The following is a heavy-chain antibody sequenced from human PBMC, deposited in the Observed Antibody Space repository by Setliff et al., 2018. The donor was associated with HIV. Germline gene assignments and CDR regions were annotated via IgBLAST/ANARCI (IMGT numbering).Heavy chain of an antibody. CDR2: IYYTGTT. Sequence: SETLSLTCNVSGVSISSHHWSWIRQPPGKGLEWIGYIYYTGTTKYNPSLESRVTISIDMSKNQLSLQLSSVTAADTAVYFCARSYSSSLNPSGWMDVWGKGTTVTV. D-gene: IGHD6-13*01. V-gene: IGHV4-59*11. J-gene: IGHJ6*03. CDR1: GVSISSHH. CDR3: ARSYSSSLNPSGWMDV.